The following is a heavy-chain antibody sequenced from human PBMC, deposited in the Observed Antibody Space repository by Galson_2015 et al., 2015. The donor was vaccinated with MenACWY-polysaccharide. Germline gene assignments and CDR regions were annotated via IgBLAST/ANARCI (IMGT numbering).Heavy chain of an antibody. CDR2: ISAYNGNT. CDR3: ARNKGYYDSSGYYVDAFDI. V-gene: IGHV1-18*01. Sequence: SVKVSCKASGYTFTSYGISWVRQAPGQGLEWMGWISAYNGNTNYAQKLQGRVTMTTDTSTSTAYMELRSLRSDDTAVYYCARNKGYYDSSGYYVDAFDIWGQGTMVTVSS. CDR1: GYTFTSYG. D-gene: IGHD3-22*01. J-gene: IGHJ3*02.